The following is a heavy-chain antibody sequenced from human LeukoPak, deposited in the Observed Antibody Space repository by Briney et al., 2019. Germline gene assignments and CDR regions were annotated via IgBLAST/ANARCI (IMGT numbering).Heavy chain of an antibody. CDR1: GFTFSNYD. V-gene: IGHV3-74*01. J-gene: IGHJ5*02. Sequence: GGSLRLSCTVSGFTFSNYDMTWVRQAPGKGLVWVSRINSDGSSTTYADSVKGRFTISRDNAKNTLYLQMNSLRAEDTAVYYCARDGVEFYNWFDPWGQGTLVTVSS. D-gene: IGHD2-21*01. CDR3: ARDGVEFYNWFDP. CDR2: INSDGSST.